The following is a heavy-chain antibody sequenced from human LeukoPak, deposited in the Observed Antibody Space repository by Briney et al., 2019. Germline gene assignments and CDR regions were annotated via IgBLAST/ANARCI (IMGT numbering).Heavy chain of an antibody. J-gene: IGHJ3*01. CDR2: ISSSSSYI. Sequence: PGGSLRLSCAASGFTFSSYSMNWVRQAPGKGLEWVSSISSSSSYIYYADSVKGRFTISRDNAKNSLYLQMNSLRAEDTAVYYCARDLGGHYYDSTFGWGQGTMVTVSS. CDR1: GFTFSSYS. CDR3: ARDLGGHYYDSTFG. V-gene: IGHV3-21*01. D-gene: IGHD3-22*01.